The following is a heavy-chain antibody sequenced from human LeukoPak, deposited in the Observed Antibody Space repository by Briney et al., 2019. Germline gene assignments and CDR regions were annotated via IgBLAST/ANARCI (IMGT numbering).Heavy chain of an antibody. CDR1: GFTFSNYA. CDR2: ISYDAINK. V-gene: IGHV3-30*04. J-gene: IGHJ4*02. D-gene: IGHD1-26*01. Sequence: GTSLRLSCAASGFTFSNYAINWVRQAPGKGLEWVAVISYDAINKDNADSVKGRFTISRDNSKNTVYLQMNSLTAEGTAVYFCAKAWRGGSYVDRHFDYWGQGTLVTVSS. CDR3: AKAWRGGSYVDRHFDY.